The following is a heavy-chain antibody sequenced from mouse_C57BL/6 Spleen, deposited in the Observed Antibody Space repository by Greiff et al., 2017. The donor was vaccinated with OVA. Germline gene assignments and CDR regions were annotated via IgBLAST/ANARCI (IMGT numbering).Heavy chain of an antibody. CDR2: ISSGGDYI. D-gene: IGHD2-1*01. CDR3: TREGYGNCPNWYFDV. CDR1: GFTFSSYA. V-gene: IGHV5-9-1*02. Sequence: EVQVVESGEGLVKPGGSLKLSCAASGFTFSSYAMSWVRQTPEKRLEWVAYISSGGDYIYYADTVKGRFTISRDNARNTLYLQMSSLKSDDTAMYYCTREGYGNCPNWYFDVWGTGTTVTVSS. J-gene: IGHJ1*03.